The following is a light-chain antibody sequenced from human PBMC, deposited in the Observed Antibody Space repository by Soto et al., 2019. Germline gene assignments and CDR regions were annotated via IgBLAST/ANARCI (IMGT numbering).Light chain of an antibody. Sequence: QSALTQPPSASGSPGQSVTISCTGTGSDVGAYNYVSWYQQHPGKAPKLMIYEVSKRPSGVPGRSSGSKSGNTASLTVSGLQAEDEADYYCISYAGSNNGGVFGGGTKLTVL. CDR2: EVS. CDR1: GSDVGAYNY. V-gene: IGLV2-8*01. CDR3: ISYAGSNNGGV. J-gene: IGLJ3*02.